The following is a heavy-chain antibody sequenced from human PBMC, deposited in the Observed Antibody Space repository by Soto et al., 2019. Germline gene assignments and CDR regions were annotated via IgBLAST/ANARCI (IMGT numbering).Heavy chain of an antibody. J-gene: IGHJ6*02. CDR3: ARVPLLEWSSHLYGMDV. V-gene: IGHV3-13*01. CDR1: GFTFSSYD. D-gene: IGHD3-3*01. CDR2: IGTAGDT. Sequence: PGGSLRLSCAASGFTFSSYDMHWVRQATGKGLEWVSAIGTAGDTYYPGSVKGRFTISRENAKNPLYLQMNSLRAEDTAVYYCARVPLLEWSSHLYGMDVWGQGTTVTVSS.